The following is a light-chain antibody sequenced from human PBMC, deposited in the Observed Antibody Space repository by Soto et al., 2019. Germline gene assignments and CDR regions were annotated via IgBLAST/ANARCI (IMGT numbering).Light chain of an antibody. Sequence: EIVLTQSPATLSSFPGDRVTLSCRASQAVNTRLAWYQHKPGQAPRLLIYLASNRAAGVPARFSGSGSGTDFTLHIRNVEPEDFAVYYCHQRQSWPRTFGQGTTVDIK. V-gene: IGKV3-11*01. CDR3: HQRQSWPRT. J-gene: IGKJ1*01. CDR2: LAS. CDR1: QAVNTR.